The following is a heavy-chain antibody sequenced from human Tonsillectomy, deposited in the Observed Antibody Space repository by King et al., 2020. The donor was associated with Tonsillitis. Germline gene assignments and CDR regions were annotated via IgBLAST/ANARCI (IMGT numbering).Heavy chain of an antibody. CDR3: ARSFTTSSFDN. D-gene: IGHD6-6*01. Sequence: QLQESGPGLVRPSETLSLTCTVSDDSISRFYWSWIRQPPGKGLEWIGYIYYSGSTNYNPSLKSRVTMSVDTSKRQFSLRLTSVTAPDTAVYYCARSFTTSSFDNWGQGTLVTVSS. CDR1: DDSISRFY. V-gene: IGHV4-59*01. CDR2: IYYSGST. J-gene: IGHJ4*02.